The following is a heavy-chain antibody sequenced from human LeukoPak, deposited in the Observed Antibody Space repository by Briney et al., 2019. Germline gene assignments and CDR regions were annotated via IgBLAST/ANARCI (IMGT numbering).Heavy chain of an antibody. D-gene: IGHD6-13*01. V-gene: IGHV3-73*01. CDR2: IRSKANSYAT. CDR3: TSSIAAAGNYYYGMDV. Sequence: PGGSLKLSCAASGFTFSGSAMHWVRQASGKGLEWVCRIRSKANSYATAYAASVKGRFTISRDDSKNTAYLQMNSLKTEDTAVYYCTSSIAAAGNYYYGMDVWGQGTTVTVSS. CDR1: GFTFSGSA. J-gene: IGHJ6*02.